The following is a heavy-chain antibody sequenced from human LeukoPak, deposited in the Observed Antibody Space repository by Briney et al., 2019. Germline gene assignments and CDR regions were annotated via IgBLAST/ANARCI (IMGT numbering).Heavy chain of an antibody. Sequence: GGSLRFSFAALGFSLGTYATTWGRQAPGKGLGWVSAISVSSGKIYYAASVRGRFTVSRDNSKNMLYLQMNNLRAEDTAIYYCAKDDTSGPRDYYFYGLDVWGQGTTVIVSS. V-gene: IGHV3-23*01. J-gene: IGHJ6*02. CDR3: AKDDTSGPRDYYFYGLDV. CDR2: ISVSSGKI. CDR1: GFSLGTYA. D-gene: IGHD3-3*01.